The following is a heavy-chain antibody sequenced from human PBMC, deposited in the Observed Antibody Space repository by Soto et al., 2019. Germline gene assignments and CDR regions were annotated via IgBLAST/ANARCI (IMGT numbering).Heavy chain of an antibody. J-gene: IGHJ4*02. Sequence: EVQLVESGGGLVQPGGSLRLSCAASGFTFGSYPMHWVRQAPGKGLEYVSAISTNGDSTFYANSLKGRFTISRDNSKNTLYLQMGSLRAEDMGVYYCAREGMSRPRWVFDYGGQGTLVTASS. D-gene: IGHD6-13*01. CDR2: ISTNGDST. CDR3: AREGMSRPRWVFDY. V-gene: IGHV3-64*01. CDR1: GFTFGSYP.